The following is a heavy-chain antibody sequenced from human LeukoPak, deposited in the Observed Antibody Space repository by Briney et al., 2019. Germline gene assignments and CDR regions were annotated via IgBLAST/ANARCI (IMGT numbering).Heavy chain of an antibody. CDR3: ARAHNYGDYTPMDV. CDR1: GGSISSSSYH. D-gene: IGHD4-17*01. J-gene: IGHJ6*02. Sequence: ASETLSPTCTVSGGSISSSSYHWGWIRQPPGKGLEWIGNIYPSGSTYYNPSVKSRVTISVDMSKNQFSLKLSSVTAADTAVYYCARAHNYGDYTPMDVWGQGTTVTVSS. V-gene: IGHV4-39*07. CDR2: IYPSGST.